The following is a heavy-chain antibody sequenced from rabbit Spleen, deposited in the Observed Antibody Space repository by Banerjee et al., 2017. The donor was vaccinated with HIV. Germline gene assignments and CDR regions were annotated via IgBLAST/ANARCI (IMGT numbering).Heavy chain of an antibody. CDR3: VRDRANIGGDYGPYYFDL. Sequence: QEQLEESGRGLVRPEGSLTLTCKASGFSFSDRDVMCWVRQAPGKGLEWIACINSITGKAVYASWAKGRFTFSKTSSTTVTLQLNSLTAADTATYFCVRDRANIGGDYGPYYFDLWGPGTLVTVS. J-gene: IGHJ4*01. D-gene: IGHD2-1*01. CDR2: INSITGKA. V-gene: IGHV1S45*01. CDR1: GFSFSDRDV.